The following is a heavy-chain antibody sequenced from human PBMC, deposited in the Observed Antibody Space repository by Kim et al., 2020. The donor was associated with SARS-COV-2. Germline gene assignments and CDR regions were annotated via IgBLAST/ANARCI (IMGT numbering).Heavy chain of an antibody. D-gene: IGHD3-22*01. J-gene: IGHJ1*01. CDR3: ARGAGGDYYDSSGYYYGYFQH. CDR1: GGSFSGYY. V-gene: IGHV4-34*01. Sequence: SETLSLTCAVYGGSFSGYYWSWIRQPPGKGLEWIGEINHSGSTNYNPSLKSRVTISVDTSKNQFSLKLSSVTAADTAVYYCARGAGGDYYDSSGYYYGYFQHWGQGTLVTVSS. CDR2: INHSGST.